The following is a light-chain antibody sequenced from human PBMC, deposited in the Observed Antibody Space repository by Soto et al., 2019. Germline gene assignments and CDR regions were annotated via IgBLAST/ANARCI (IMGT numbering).Light chain of an antibody. CDR3: HQYNTGPRT. CDR1: LNVATN. V-gene: IGKV3-15*01. J-gene: IGKJ1*01. CDR2: GAS. Sequence: TAMTQSPATLSMSPGDRAALSCRAGLNVATNMAWDQQKPGQAPRLLIYGASIRATGVPARFTGSGSGTEFTLAINHLQSQDFAVYYCHQYNTGPRTCGRGTRVEV.